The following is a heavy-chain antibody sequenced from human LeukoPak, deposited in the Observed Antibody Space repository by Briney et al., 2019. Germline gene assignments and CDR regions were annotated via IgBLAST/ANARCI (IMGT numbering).Heavy chain of an antibody. CDR1: GFAVSRDY. CDR3: ARDRSNIVVSRAFDI. J-gene: IGHJ3*02. D-gene: IGHD2-15*01. CDR2: IYSSGAT. V-gene: IGHV3-53*01. Sequence: GGSLRLSCAASGFAVSRDYMTWVRQAPGKGLEWVSVIYSSGATYYADSVKGRFTISRDNSKNTLYLQMNSLRAEDTAVYYCARDRSNIVVSRAFDIWGQGTMVTVSS.